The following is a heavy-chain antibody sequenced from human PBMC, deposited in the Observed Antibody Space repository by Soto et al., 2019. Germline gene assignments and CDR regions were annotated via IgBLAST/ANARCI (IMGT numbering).Heavy chain of an antibody. J-gene: IGHJ6*03. CDR1: GGSFSGYY. Sequence: PSETLSLTCAVYGGSFSGYYWSWIRQPPGKGLEWIGEINHSGSTNYNPSLKSRVTISVDTSKNQFSLKLSSVTAADTAVYYCARGSNTIFVVVYQNHYYYYYYMDVWGKGTTVTVSS. CDR3: ARGSNTIFVVVYQNHYYYYYYMDV. D-gene: IGHD3-3*01. CDR2: INHSGST. V-gene: IGHV4-34*01.